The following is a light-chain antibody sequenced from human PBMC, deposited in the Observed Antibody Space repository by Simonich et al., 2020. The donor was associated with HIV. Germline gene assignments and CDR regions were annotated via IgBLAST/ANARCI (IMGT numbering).Light chain of an antibody. CDR1: QSISSY. V-gene: IGKV1-39*01. J-gene: IGKJ3*01. Sequence: DIQMTQSPSFLSASVGDRVPLTCRASQSISSYFNWYQQKPGKAPKLLIYAASSLQSGVPSRFSGSGSGTDFTLTISSLQPEDFATYFCQQSRSTPFTFGPGTKVDIK. CDR3: QQSRSTPFT. CDR2: AAS.